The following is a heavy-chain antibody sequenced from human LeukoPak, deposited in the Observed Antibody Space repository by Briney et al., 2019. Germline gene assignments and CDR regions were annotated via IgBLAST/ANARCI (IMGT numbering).Heavy chain of an antibody. CDR1: GGSISSYY. V-gene: IGHV4-59*01. D-gene: IGHD3-22*01. CDR2: IYYSGST. J-gene: IGHJ2*01. CDR3: ARAPLSDDSSGYYPQCSGYFDL. Sequence: PSETLSLTCTVSGGSISSYYWSWIRQPPGKGLEWIGYIYYSGSTNYNPSLKSRVTISVDTSKNQFSLKLSSVTAADTAVYYCARAPLSDDSSGYYPQCSGYFDLWGRGTLVTVSS.